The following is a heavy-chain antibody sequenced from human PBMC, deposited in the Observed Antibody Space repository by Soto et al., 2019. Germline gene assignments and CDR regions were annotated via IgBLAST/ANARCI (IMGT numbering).Heavy chain of an antibody. CDR2: ITSGGTT. D-gene: IGHD3-9*01. CDR1: GGSISGSSFY. Sequence: SETLSVTCTVSGGSISGSSFYWGWIRQPPGKGLEWIASITSGGTTHYNPSLKSRLTISVDTSKNQFSVELSSVTAADTAVYYCASPQYFTWGQGALVTV. V-gene: IGHV4-39*01. CDR3: ASPQYFT. J-gene: IGHJ4*02.